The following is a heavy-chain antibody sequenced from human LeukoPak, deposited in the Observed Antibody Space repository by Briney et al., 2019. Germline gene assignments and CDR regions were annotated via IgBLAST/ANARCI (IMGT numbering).Heavy chain of an antibody. CDR1: GYTFTSYD. V-gene: IGHV1-8*01. CDR3: ARGRPYTLPGAMIDY. Sequence: GASVKVSCKASGYTFTSYDINWVRQATGQGLEWMGWVNPNSGNTGYAQKFQGRVTMTRDTSISTAYMELSSLRSEDTAVYYCARGRPYTLPGAMIDYWGQGTLVTVSS. CDR2: VNPNSGNT. J-gene: IGHJ4*02. D-gene: IGHD2-2*01.